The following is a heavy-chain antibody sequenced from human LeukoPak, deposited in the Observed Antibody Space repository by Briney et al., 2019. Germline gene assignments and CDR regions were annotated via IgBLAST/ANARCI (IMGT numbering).Heavy chain of an antibody. Sequence: GGSLRLSCGASGFTFRGYGMRWDRKAPGKGLEWVAVISYDTDIKSYADSVKGRFTISRDNSKNTLYLQMNIQRSDDTPVYYCAKVITYDSSGYYRHPDYWGQGTLVTVSS. CDR1: GFTFRGYG. V-gene: IGHV3-30*18. CDR2: ISYDTDIK. J-gene: IGHJ4*02. D-gene: IGHD3-22*01. CDR3: AKVITYDSSGYYRHPDY.